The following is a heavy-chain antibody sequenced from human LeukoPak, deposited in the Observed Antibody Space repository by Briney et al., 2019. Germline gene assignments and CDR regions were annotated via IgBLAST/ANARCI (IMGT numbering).Heavy chain of an antibody. CDR2: ISYDGDNK. J-gene: IGHJ4*02. D-gene: IGHD1-26*01. V-gene: IGHV3-30*14. Sequence: GGSLRLSCAASGFTFSTYAMHWVRQSPGKGLEWEAVISYDGDNKYYADSVKGRFTISRDNSKNTLYLQMNSLRAEDTAVYYCARAKEWELGLDYWGQGTLVTVSS. CDR1: GFTFSTYA. CDR3: ARAKEWELGLDY.